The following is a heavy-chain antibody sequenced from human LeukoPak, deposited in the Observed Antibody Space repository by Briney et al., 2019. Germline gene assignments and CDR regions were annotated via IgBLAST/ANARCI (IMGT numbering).Heavy chain of an antibody. CDR3: AKDKYYDSSGLDY. CDR1: GFTFDDYA. D-gene: IGHD3-22*01. Sequence: GGSLRLSCAASGFTFDDYAMHWVRQAPGKGLEWVSGISWNSGSIGYADSVKGRFTISRDNAKNSLYLQMNSLRAEDTALYYCAKDKYYDSSGLDYWGQGTLVTVSS. V-gene: IGHV3-9*01. CDR2: ISWNSGSI. J-gene: IGHJ4*02.